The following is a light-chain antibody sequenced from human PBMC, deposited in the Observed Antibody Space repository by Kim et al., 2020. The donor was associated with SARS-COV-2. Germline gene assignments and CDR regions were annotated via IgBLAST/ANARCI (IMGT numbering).Light chain of an antibody. CDR3: QSYDSSLSVVV. V-gene: IGLV1-40*01. Sequence: RVTISCTGSSSNIGAGYDVHWYQQLPGTAPNLLISANNNRPSGVPDRFSGSRSVTSASLAITGLQAEDEADYYCQSYDSSLSVVVFGGGTQLTVL. CDR2: ANN. J-gene: IGLJ2*01. CDR1: SSNIGAGYD.